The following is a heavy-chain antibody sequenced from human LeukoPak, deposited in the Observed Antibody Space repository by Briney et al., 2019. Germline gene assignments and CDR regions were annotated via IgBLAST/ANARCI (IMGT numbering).Heavy chain of an antibody. D-gene: IGHD5-18*01. V-gene: IGHV4-4*07. CDR3: ARDGNSYGPDFDY. CDR2: ININEGP. CDR1: GGSFSGYH. Sequence: SETLSLTCAVYGGSFSGYHWSWIRQPAGKGLEWIGHININEGPKYNPSLRSRVTMSADTSRSQYSLKLSSVTAADTAVYYCARDGNSYGPDFDYWGQGTLVTVSS. J-gene: IGHJ4*02.